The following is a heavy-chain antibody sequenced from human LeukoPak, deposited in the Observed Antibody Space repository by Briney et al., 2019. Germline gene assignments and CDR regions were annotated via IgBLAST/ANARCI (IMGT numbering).Heavy chain of an antibody. CDR2: ISSSRTYI. V-gene: IGHV3-21*04. J-gene: IGHJ4*02. CDR3: ARDAHDYSNLFDY. Sequence: GSLRLSCAASGFSFSSYPMNWVRQAPGKGLEWVSSISSSRTYIYYADSVKGRFTISRDNAKNSLYLQMNSLRAEDTALYYCARDAHDYSNLFDYWGQGTLVTVSS. D-gene: IGHD4-11*01. CDR1: GFSFSSYP.